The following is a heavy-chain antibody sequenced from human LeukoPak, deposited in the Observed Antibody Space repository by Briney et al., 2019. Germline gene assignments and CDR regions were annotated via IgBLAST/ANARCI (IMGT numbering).Heavy chain of an antibody. CDR2: ISGSGGST. J-gene: IGHJ4*02. CDR1: GFPFSSYA. Sequence: PGGSLRLSWAASGFPFSSYAMSWVRQAPGKGLEWVSAISGSGGSTYYADSVKGRFTISRDNSKNTLYLQMNSLRAEDTAVYYCAKDHSSVSGLFDYWGQGTLVTVSS. V-gene: IGHV3-23*01. CDR3: AKDHSSVSGLFDY. D-gene: IGHD6-19*01.